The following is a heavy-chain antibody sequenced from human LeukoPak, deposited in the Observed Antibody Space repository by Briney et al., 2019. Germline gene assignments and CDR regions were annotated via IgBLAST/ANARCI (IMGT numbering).Heavy chain of an antibody. J-gene: IGHJ5*02. CDR2: IIPIFGTA. CDR3: ARGDVAAVSWFDP. V-gene: IGHV1-69*05. CDR1: GGTFSSYA. Sequence: SVKVSCKASGGTFSSYAISWVRQPPGQGPEWMGRIIPIFGTANYAQKFQGRVTITTDESTSTAYMELSSLRSEDTAVYYCARGDVAAVSWFDPWGQGTLVTVSS. D-gene: IGHD6-19*01.